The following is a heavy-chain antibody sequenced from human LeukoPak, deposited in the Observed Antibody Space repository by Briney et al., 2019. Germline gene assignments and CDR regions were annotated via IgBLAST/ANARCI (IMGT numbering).Heavy chain of an antibody. CDR3: ARGLAGRSSGAIYFAL. CDR2: IYNHGRT. CDR1: GGSIHY. V-gene: IGHV4-59*11. D-gene: IGHD3-10*01. J-gene: IGHJ2*01. Sequence: PSETLSLTCLVSGGSIHYYNWIRQPPGKGLEWIGVIYNHGRTEYNPSLKSRVTISLDTSKSHVSLKLNSVTTADTAVYFCARGLAGRSSGAIYFALWGRGTLVTVSS.